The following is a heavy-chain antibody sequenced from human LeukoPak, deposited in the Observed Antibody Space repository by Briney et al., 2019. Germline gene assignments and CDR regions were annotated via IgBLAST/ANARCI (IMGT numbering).Heavy chain of an antibody. CDR2: IIPIFGTA. V-gene: IGHV1-69*05. Sequence: ASVKVSCKASGGTFSSYAISWVRQAPGQGLEWVGGIIPIFGTANYAQKFQGRVTITTDESTSTAYMELSSLRSEDTAVYYCAQSYNYYDSSGYSMDLGYWGQGTLVTVSS. CDR3: AQSYNYYDSSGYSMDLGY. CDR1: GGTFSSYA. J-gene: IGHJ4*02. D-gene: IGHD3-22*01.